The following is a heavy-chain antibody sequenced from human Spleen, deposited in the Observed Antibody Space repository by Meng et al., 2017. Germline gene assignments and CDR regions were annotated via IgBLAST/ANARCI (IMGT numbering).Heavy chain of an antibody. J-gene: IGHJ1*01. V-gene: IGHV4-34*01. CDR2: INHSGST. Sequence: QVQLQQWGAGLFKPSETLSLPWAVFGGSFSGYYWSWIRQPPGKGLEWIGEINHSGSTNYNPSLKSRVTISVDTSKNQLSLKLSSVTAADTAVYYCAREGRFYYDRSGYYFFQYWGQGTLVTVSS. CDR3: AREGRFYYDRSGYYFFQY. D-gene: IGHD3-22*01. CDR1: GGSFSGYY.